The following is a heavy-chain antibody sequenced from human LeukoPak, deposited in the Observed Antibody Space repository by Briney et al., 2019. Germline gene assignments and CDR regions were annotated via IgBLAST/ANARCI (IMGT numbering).Heavy chain of an antibody. CDR1: GFTFDDYA. V-gene: IGHV3-9*01. Sequence: GGSLRLSCAASGFTFDDYAMHWVRHAPGKGLEWVTGISWNSGNRGYADSVKGRFTISRDNAKNSLYLQMNSLRAEDAAVYYCARDPYSGGYGDYYYYYMDVWGKGTTVTISS. D-gene: IGHD1-26*01. CDR2: ISWNSGNR. J-gene: IGHJ6*03. CDR3: ARDPYSGGYGDYYYYYMDV.